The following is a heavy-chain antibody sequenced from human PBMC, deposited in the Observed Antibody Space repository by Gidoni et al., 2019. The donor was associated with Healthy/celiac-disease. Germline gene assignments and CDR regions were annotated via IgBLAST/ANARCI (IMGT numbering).Heavy chain of an antibody. V-gene: IGHV3-73*02. CDR1: GFTFSGSA. CDR2: IRSKANSYAT. CDR3: TRQSGSYPTGDY. J-gene: IGHJ4*02. D-gene: IGHD1-26*01. Sequence: EVPLVESGGGLVQPGGSLKLSCAASGFTFSGSAMPWVRQASGKGLEWVGRIRSKANSYATAYAASVKGRCTISRDDSKNTAYLQMNSLKTEDTAVYYCTRQSGSYPTGDYWGQGTLVTVSS.